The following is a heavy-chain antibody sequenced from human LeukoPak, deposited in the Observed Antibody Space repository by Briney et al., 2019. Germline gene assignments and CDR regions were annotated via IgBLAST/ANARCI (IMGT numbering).Heavy chain of an antibody. J-gene: IGHJ6*03. Sequence: PGGSLRLSCAASGFTFSSYSMNWVRQAPGKGLEWVSSISGSSTYIYYADSVKGRFTISRDNAKNSLYLQMNSLRSEDTAVYYCARDWAIVGATPEVYYYYMDVWGKGTTVTVSS. CDR3: ARDWAIVGATPEVYYYYMDV. CDR1: GFTFSSYS. V-gene: IGHV3-21*04. D-gene: IGHD1-26*01. CDR2: ISGSSTYI.